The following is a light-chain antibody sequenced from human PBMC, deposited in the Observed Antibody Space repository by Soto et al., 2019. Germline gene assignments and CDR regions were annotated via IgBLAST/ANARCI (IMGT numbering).Light chain of an antibody. Sequence: QSVLTQPPSASGTPGQRVTISCSGSSSNIGSKTVNWYQQLPGTAPKLLIYSNNQRPSGVPDRFSGSKSGTSASLAISGLQSEDEADYYCAAWDDGLNGVVFGGGTPLTVL. CDR2: SNN. CDR1: SSNIGSKT. CDR3: AAWDDGLNGVV. V-gene: IGLV1-44*01. J-gene: IGLJ2*01.